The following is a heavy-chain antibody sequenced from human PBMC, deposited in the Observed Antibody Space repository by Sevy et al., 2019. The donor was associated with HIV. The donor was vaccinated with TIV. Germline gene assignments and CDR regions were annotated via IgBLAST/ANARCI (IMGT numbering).Heavy chain of an antibody. V-gene: IGHV1-8*01. CDR3: ARAGRRYYGSGSYGKY. J-gene: IGHJ4*02. D-gene: IGHD3-10*01. CDR1: GYTFTSYD. CDR2: MNPNSGNT. Sequence: ASVKVSCKASGYTFTSYDMNWVRQATGQGLEWMGWMNPNSGNTGYAQKFQGRVTMTRNTSISTAYMELSSLRSEDTAVYYCARAGRRYYGSGSYGKYWGQGTLVTVSS.